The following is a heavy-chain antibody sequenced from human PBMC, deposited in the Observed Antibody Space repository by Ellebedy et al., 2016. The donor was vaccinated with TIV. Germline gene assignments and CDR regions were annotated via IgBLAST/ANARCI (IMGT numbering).Heavy chain of an antibody. CDR1: GFTFTSCT. CDR2: ISSYLYYT. V-gene: IGHV3-21*01. D-gene: IGHD2/OR15-2a*01. Sequence: PGGSLRLSCEASGFTFTSCTVNWVRQAPGKGPEWVSSISSYLYYTNYSDSVKGRFTMSRDNAKNSLYLQMDRLRAEDTAVYYCATDRGEAGLLSFLDYWGRGTLVTVST. CDR3: ATDRGEAGLLSFLDY. J-gene: IGHJ4*02.